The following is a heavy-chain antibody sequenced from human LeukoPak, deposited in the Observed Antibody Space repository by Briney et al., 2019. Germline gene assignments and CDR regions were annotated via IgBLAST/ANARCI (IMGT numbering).Heavy chain of an antibody. CDR3: ARHQAWSGWYLGS. CDR2: IYYGGSN. Sequence: SETLSLTCAVYGGSFSGYYWSWIRQPPGKGLEWIANIYYGGSNNYNPSLKSRITISVDTSRNQYSLKLNSLTAADTAVYFCARHQAWSGWYLGSWGQGSLVTVSS. CDR1: GGSFSGYY. V-gene: IGHV4-34*01. D-gene: IGHD6-19*01. J-gene: IGHJ4*02.